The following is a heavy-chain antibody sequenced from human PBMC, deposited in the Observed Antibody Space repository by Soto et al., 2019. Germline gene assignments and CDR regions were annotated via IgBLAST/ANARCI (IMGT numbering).Heavy chain of an antibody. CDR1: GYTFTSYG. D-gene: IGHD3-10*01. Sequence: GASVKVSCKASGYTFTSYGISWVRQAPGQGLEWMGWISAYNGNTNYAQKFQGRVTMTRNTSISTAYMELSSLRSEDTAVYYCAREHYGNSAWFDPWGQGTLVTVSS. V-gene: IGHV1-18*01. J-gene: IGHJ5*02. CDR2: ISAYNGNT. CDR3: AREHYGNSAWFDP.